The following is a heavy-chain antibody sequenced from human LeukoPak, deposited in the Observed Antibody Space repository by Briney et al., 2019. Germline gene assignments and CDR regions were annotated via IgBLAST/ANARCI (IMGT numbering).Heavy chain of an antibody. CDR2: MNPNSGNT. CDR1: GYTFTSYD. CDR3: ARTGYSSYNWFDP. J-gene: IGHJ5*02. Sequence: ASVKVSCKASGYTFTSYDINWVRQATGQGLEWMGWMNPNSGNTGYAQKFQGRVTMTRDTSISTAYMELSRLRSDDTAVYYCARTGYSSYNWFDPWGQGTLVTVSS. D-gene: IGHD6-13*01. V-gene: IGHV1-8*01.